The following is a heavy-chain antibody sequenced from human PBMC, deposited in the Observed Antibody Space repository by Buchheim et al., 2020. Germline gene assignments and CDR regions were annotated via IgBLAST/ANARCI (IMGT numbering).Heavy chain of an antibody. CDR3: ARDLTSMITFGGASG. D-gene: IGHD3-16*01. V-gene: IGHV3-21*01. CDR1: GFTFSSYS. Sequence: EVQLVESGGGLVKPGGSLRLSCAASGFTFSSYSMNWVRQAPGKGLEWVSSISSSSSYIYYADSVKGRFTISRDNAKNSLYLQMNSLRAEDTAMYYCARDLTSMITFGGASGWGQGTL. J-gene: IGHJ4*02. CDR2: ISSSSSYI.